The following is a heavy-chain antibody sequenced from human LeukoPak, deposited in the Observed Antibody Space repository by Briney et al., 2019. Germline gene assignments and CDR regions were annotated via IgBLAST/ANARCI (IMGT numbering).Heavy chain of an antibody. J-gene: IGHJ4*02. CDR2: IDHSGST. CDR1: GGSFSGYY. CDR3: ARGPLIAARPTYYFDY. Sequence: SETLSLTCAVYGGSFSGYYWSWIRQPPGKGLEWIGEIDHSGSTNYNPSLKSRVTISVDTSKNQFSLKLSSVTAADTAVYYCARGPLIAARPTYYFDYWGQGTLVTVSS. V-gene: IGHV4-34*01. D-gene: IGHD6-6*01.